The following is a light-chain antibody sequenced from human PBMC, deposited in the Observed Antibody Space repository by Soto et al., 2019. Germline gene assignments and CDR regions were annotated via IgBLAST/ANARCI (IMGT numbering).Light chain of an antibody. CDR2: GAS. CDR3: QQYGNSPGFT. J-gene: IGKJ3*01. V-gene: IGKV3-20*01. Sequence: EIVLTQSPGTLSLSPGERGTLSCRASQTVSGSYVAWYQQIPGQAPRLLIYGASSRATGIPDRFSGSGSGTDFTLTISRLEPEDFAVYYCQQYGNSPGFTFGPGTKVDIK. CDR1: QTVSGSY.